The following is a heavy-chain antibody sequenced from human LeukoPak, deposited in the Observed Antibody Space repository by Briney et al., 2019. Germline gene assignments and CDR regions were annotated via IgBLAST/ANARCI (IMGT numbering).Heavy chain of an antibody. J-gene: IGHJ6*03. CDR1: GFTFSSYS. V-gene: IGHV3-21*01. Sequence: GGSLRLSCAASGFTFSSYSMNWVRQAPGKGLEWVSSISSRSTYIYHADSVKGRFTISRDNSKNTLYLQMNSLRAEDTAVYYCARGLPPNYYYYMDVWGKGTTVTISS. CDR2: ISSRSTYI. CDR3: ARGLPPNYYYYMDV.